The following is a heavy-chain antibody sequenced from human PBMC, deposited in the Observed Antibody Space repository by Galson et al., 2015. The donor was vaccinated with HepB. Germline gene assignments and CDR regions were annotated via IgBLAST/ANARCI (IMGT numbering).Heavy chain of an antibody. Sequence: SVKVSCKASGYTFTSYYMHWVRQAPGQGLEWMGIINPSGGSTSYAQKFQGRVTMTRDTSTSTVYMELSSLRSEDTAVYYCAARGSGGYWYFELWCRGTLVTVS. D-gene: IGHD1-26*01. V-gene: IGHV1-46*01. CDR3: AARGSGGYWYFEL. CDR2: INPSGGST. J-gene: IGHJ2*01. CDR1: GYTFTSYY.